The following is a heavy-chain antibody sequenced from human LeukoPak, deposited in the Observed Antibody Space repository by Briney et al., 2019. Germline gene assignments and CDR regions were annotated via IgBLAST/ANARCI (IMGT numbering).Heavy chain of an antibody. V-gene: IGHV4-38-2*02. Sequence: PSETLSLTCTVSGYSISSGYYWGWIRQPPGNGLEWIGYLYYSGSTYYNPSLKSRVTISVDTSKNQFSLKLSSVTAADTAVYYCARTLHIVVVTAMSLGYWGQGTLVTVSS. CDR3: ARTLHIVVVTAMSLGY. CDR1: GYSISSGYY. CDR2: LYYSGST. D-gene: IGHD2-21*02. J-gene: IGHJ4*02.